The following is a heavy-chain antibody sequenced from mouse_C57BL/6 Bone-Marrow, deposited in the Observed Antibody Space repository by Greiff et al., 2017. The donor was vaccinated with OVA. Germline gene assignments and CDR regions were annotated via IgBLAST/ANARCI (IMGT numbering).Heavy chain of an antibody. D-gene: IGHD1-1*01. CDR2: IHPNSGST. CDR1: GYTFTSYW. J-gene: IGHJ2*01. Sequence: VQLQQPGAELVKPGASVKLSCKASGYTFTSYWMHWVKQRPGQGLEWIGMIHPNSGSTNYNEKFKSKATLTVDKSSSTAYMQLSSLTSEDSAVYYCARPDYYGSRDVDYWGQGTTLTVSS. CDR3: ARPDYYGSRDVDY. V-gene: IGHV1-64*01.